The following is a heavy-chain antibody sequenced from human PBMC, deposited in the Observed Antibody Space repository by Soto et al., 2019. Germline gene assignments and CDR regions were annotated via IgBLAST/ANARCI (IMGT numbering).Heavy chain of an antibody. Sequence: SATLSLTCAVHCLSFIGGYWSWIRQPPGKGLEWIGEIDHSGSTNYNPSLKSRVTISVDTSKNQFSLKLSSVTAADTAVYYCARGNVSTGYYSYYYGMDVWGQGTTVS. CDR1: CLSFIGGY. J-gene: IGHJ6*02. CDR2: IDHSGST. D-gene: IGHD3-9*01. V-gene: IGHV4-34*01. CDR3: ARGNVSTGYYSYYYGMDV.